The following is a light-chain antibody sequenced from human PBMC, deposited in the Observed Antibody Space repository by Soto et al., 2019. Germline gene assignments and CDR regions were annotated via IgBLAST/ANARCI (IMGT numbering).Light chain of an antibody. Sequence: IVLTQSPATLSVSPGERATLSCRASQTISRNLAWYQQRPGQAPRLLIYAASTRATGVPARFSGSGSGTEFTLTINRLQSEDFALYYCHQYNNWPPGTFGQGTKVEIK. J-gene: IGKJ2*01. CDR3: HQYNNWPPGT. CDR1: QTISRN. V-gene: IGKV3-15*01. CDR2: AAS.